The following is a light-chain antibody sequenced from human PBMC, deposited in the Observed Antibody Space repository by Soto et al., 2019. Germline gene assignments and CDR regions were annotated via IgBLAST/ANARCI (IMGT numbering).Light chain of an antibody. J-gene: IGKJ1*01. CDR2: KAS. CDR1: QSISSW. Sequence: DIQMTQSPSTLSASVGDRVTITCRDSQSISSWLAWYQQKPGKAPKLLIYKASSLESGVPSRFSGSGSGTEFTLTISSLQPDEFATYYCQQYNSYSWTVGQGTKVEIK. CDR3: QQYNSYSWT. V-gene: IGKV1-5*03.